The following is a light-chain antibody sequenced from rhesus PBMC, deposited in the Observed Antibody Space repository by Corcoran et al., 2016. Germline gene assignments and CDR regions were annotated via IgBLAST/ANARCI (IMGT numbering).Light chain of an antibody. CDR1: QDINKE. V-gene: IGKV1-94*01. Sequence: DIQMTQSPSSLSASVRDRVTVTCRASQDINKELSWYQQKPGQAPPLLIYSASSLQTGVSSRFSGSGSGTEYTLTIMSLQPEDVATYYCLQDYITPYSFGQGTKVEIK. CDR2: SAS. CDR3: LQDYITPYS. J-gene: IGKJ2*01.